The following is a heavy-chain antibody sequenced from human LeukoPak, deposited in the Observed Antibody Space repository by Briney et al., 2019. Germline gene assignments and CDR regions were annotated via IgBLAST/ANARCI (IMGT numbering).Heavy chain of an antibody. V-gene: IGHV3-20*04. D-gene: IGHD3-22*01. J-gene: IGHJ4*02. CDR1: GFTFDDYG. Sequence: GGSLRLSCAASGFTFDDYGMSWVRQAPGKGLEWVSGINWNGGSTGYADSVKGRFTISRDNAKNSLYLQMNSLRAEDTAVYYCARDLDDSSGYGYWGQGTLVTVSS. CDR3: ARDLDDSSGYGY. CDR2: INWNGGST.